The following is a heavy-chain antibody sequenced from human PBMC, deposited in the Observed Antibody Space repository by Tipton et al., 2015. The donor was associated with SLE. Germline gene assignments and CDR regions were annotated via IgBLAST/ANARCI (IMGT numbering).Heavy chain of an antibody. Sequence: TLSLTCTVSGGSISSSSNYWGWIRQPPGKGLEWIGSVYHSGRTYYNPSLKSRVTISVDTSKNQFSLKLSSVTAADTAVYYCARCSTRHYYYYYMDVWGKGSTVTVSS. CDR1: GGSISSSSNY. CDR2: VYHSGRT. D-gene: IGHD2-2*01. J-gene: IGHJ6*03. V-gene: IGHV4-39*07. CDR3: ARCSTRHYYYYYMDV.